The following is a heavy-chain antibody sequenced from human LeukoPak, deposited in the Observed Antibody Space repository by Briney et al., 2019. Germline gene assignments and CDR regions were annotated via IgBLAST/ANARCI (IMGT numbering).Heavy chain of an antibody. CDR1: GGTFSSYA. CDR3: ARGVGYGSGSLGY. J-gene: IGHJ4*02. D-gene: IGHD3-10*01. V-gene: IGHV1-69*06. Sequence: WDSVKVSCKASGGTFSSYAISWERQTPGQGLEWMGGIIPIFGTANYAQKFQGRVTITADKSTSTAYMELSSLRSEDTAVYYCARGVGYGSGSLGYWGQGTLVTVSS. CDR2: IIPIFGTA.